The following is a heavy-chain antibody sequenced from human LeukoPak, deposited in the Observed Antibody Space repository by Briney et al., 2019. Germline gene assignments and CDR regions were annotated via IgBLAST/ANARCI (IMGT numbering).Heavy chain of an antibody. CDR3: ARGELDSSGWLRFGY. Sequence: SETLSLTCTVSGGSISSYYWSWIRQPAGKELEWIGRISSSGSTNCNPFLKSRVTMSVDTSKNQFSLKLSSVTAADTAIYYCARGELDSSGWLRFGYWGQGTLDTVSS. V-gene: IGHV4-4*07. D-gene: IGHD6-19*01. J-gene: IGHJ4*02. CDR1: GGSISSYY. CDR2: ISSSGST.